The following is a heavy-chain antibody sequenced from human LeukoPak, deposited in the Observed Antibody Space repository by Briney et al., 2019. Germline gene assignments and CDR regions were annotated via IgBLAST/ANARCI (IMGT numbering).Heavy chain of an antibody. CDR2: IIPIFGTA. Sequence: SVKVSCKASGYTFTSYGISWVRQAPGQGLEWMGGIIPIFGTANYAQKFQGRVTITADESTSTAYMELSSLRSEDTAVYYCARMYMITFGGVIAHNYGMDVWGQGTTVTVSS. D-gene: IGHD3-16*02. J-gene: IGHJ6*02. CDR3: ARMYMITFGGVIAHNYGMDV. V-gene: IGHV1-69*13. CDR1: GYTFTSYG.